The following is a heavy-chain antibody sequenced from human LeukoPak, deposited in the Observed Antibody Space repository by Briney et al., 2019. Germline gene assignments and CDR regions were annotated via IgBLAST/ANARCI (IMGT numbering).Heavy chain of an antibody. V-gene: IGHV3-53*01. Sequence: GRSLRLSSAASRFTASSNYMRCVRHAPQKGVEWVSVIYSGGSTYYADSVKGRFTISRDNSKNTLYLQMNSLRDEDTAVYYCARDQFGSGRLDYWGQGTLVTVSS. CDR2: IYSGGST. CDR1: RFTASSNY. J-gene: IGHJ4*02. CDR3: ARDQFGSGRLDY. D-gene: IGHD3-10*01.